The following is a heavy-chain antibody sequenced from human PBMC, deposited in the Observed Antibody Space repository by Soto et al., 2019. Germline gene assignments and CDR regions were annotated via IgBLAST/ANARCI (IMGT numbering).Heavy chain of an antibody. V-gene: IGHV4-39*01. D-gene: IGHD3-10*01. CDR3: ASHGPVVFGELLSWFDP. CDR2: SYYSGGT. CDR1: GGSISSSSYY. Sequence: PSETVSLTCTVSGGSISSSSYYGCWIRQPPGKGRGWSGSSYYSGGTYYNPSLKDRVTVSGDTSKNQFSLNLSSLTAADTAVYYCASHGPVVFGELLSWFDPWGQGTLVTVSS. J-gene: IGHJ5*02.